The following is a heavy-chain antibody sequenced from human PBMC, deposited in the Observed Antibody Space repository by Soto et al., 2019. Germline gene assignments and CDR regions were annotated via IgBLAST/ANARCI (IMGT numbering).Heavy chain of an antibody. V-gene: IGHV4-34*01. CDR1: GGSFIGYY. CDR3: ARAPYYYYYGMDV. Sequence: SETLSLTCAFYGGSFIGYYWSWIRQPPGKGLEWIGEINHSGSTNYNPSLKSRVTISVDTSKNQFSLKLSSVTAADTAVYYCARAPYYYYYGMDVWGQGTTVTVSS. CDR2: INHSGST. J-gene: IGHJ6*02.